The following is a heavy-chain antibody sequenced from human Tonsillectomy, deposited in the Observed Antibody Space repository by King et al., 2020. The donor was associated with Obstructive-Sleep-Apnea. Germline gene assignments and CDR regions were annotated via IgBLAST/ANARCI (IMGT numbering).Heavy chain of an antibody. Sequence: QLQESGPGLVKPSETLSLTCAVSGYSISVGYYWGWIRQPPGKGLEWIGSIYQSGYTYYNPSLTSRVTISVDTSKNQFSLKLTSVTAADTAVYYCARARREFEAFDIWGQGTMVTVSS. V-gene: IGHV4-38-2*01. CDR1: GYSISVGYY. D-gene: IGHD3-10*01. J-gene: IGHJ3*02. CDR2: IYQSGYT. CDR3: ARARREFEAFDI.